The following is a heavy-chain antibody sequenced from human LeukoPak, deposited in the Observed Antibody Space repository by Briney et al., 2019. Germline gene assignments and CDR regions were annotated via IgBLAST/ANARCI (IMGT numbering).Heavy chain of an antibody. CDR2: ISYDGSNK. J-gene: IGHJ4*02. D-gene: IGHD4-11*01. V-gene: IGHV3-30-3*01. Sequence: GGSLRLSCAASGFTFSSYAMHWVRQAPGKGLEWVAVISYDGSNKYYADSVKGRFTISRDNSKNTLYLQMNSLRAEDTAVYYCARARGVMTRGHDCWGQGTLVTVSS. CDR3: ARARGVMTRGHDC. CDR1: GFTFSSYA.